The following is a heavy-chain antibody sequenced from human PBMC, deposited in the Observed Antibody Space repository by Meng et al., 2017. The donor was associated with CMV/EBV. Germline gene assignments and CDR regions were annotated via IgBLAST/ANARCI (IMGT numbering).Heavy chain of an antibody. Sequence: SETLSLTCTVSGGSISSYYWSWIRQPPGKGLEWIGYIYYSGSTNYNPSLKSRVTISVDTSKNQFSLKLSSVTAADTAVYYCARDRGESRRMDVWGQGTTVTVSS. CDR1: GGSISSYY. V-gene: IGHV4-59*01. CDR2: IYYSGST. J-gene: IGHJ6*02. D-gene: IGHD3-10*01. CDR3: ARDRGESRRMDV.